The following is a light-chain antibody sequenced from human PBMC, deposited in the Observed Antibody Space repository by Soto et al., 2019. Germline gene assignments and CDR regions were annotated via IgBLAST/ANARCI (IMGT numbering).Light chain of an antibody. Sequence: QSVLTQPPSVSAAPGQTVTISCSGSISNIGKKNGCGYQQFPGTAPKILIYDNNKRPSGIPDRFSASKSGTSATLDITGLQTGDEADYYCGTWDTSLSGGVFGGGTKVTVL. V-gene: IGLV1-51*01. CDR1: ISNIGKKN. CDR2: DNN. J-gene: IGLJ2*01. CDR3: GTWDTSLSGGV.